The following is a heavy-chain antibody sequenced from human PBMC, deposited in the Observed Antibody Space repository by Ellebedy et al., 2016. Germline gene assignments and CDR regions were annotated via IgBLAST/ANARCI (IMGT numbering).Heavy chain of an antibody. Sequence: ASVKVSCKASGGTFSSYAISWVRQAPGQGLEWMGWISAYNGNTNYAQKLQGRVTMTRNTSVSTAYMELSSLRSDDSAVYYCARGRIAQLWSERYFDLWGRGTLVTVSS. D-gene: IGHD5-18*01. V-gene: IGHV1-18*01. CDR1: GGTFSSYA. CDR2: ISAYNGNT. J-gene: IGHJ2*01. CDR3: ARGRIAQLWSERYFDL.